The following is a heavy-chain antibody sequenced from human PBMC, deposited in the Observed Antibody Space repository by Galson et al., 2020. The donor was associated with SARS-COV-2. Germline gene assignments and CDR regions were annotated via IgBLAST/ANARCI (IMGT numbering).Heavy chain of an antibody. V-gene: IGHV3-21*05. CDR1: GFTFSCYS. CDR3: ARERYADYVDWFDP. D-gene: IGHD4-17*01. J-gene: IGHJ5*02. Sequence: GESLKISCSASGFTFSCYSMNWVRQAPGKGLEWISYISSSSDFIHYSDSVKGRFTISRDNAKNSLYLQMNSLRVDDTAFYYCARERYADYVDWFDPWGQGTLVTVSS. CDR2: ISSSSDFI.